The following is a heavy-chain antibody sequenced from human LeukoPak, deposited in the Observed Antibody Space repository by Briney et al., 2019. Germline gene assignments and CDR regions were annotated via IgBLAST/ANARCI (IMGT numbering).Heavy chain of an antibody. CDR1: GFTFSSYG. V-gene: IGHV3-33*08. J-gene: IGHJ5*02. CDR3: ARDPDSSSSFPYNWFDP. D-gene: IGHD6-13*01. Sequence: GGSLRPSCAASGFTFSSYGMHWVRQAPGKGLEWVAVIWYDGSNKYYADSVKGRFTISRDNSKNTLYLQMNSLRAEDTAVYYCARDPDSSSSFPYNWFDPWGQGTLVTVSS. CDR2: IWYDGSNK.